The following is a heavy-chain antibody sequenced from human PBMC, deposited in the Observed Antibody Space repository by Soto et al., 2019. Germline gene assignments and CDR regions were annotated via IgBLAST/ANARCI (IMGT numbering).Heavy chain of an antibody. Sequence: EVQLVESGGGVVQPGGSLRLSCAASGFSFSTWMHWVRQAPGKGLEWLSRINSDGSSISYADSVQGRFTVSRDKAQNTLYLKINSLTAEDTALYYCRRGASVYGNFDYWGQG. D-gene: IGHD5-12*01. CDR3: RRGASVYGNFDY. CDR1: GFSFSTW. J-gene: IGHJ4*02. V-gene: IGHV3-74*01. CDR2: INSDGSSI.